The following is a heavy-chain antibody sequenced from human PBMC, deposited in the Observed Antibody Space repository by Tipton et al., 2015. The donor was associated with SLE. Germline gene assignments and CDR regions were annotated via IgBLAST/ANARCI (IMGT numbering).Heavy chain of an antibody. CDR2: IYYSGST. CDR3: ARMPDYGDYVR. Sequence: TLSLTCTVSGGSISSYYWSWIRQPPGKGLEWIGYIYYSGSTNYNPSLKSRVTISVDTSKNQFSLKLSSVTAADTAVYYCARMPDYGDYVRWGQGTLVTVSS. D-gene: IGHD4-17*01. CDR1: GGSISSYY. V-gene: IGHV4-59*01. J-gene: IGHJ4*02.